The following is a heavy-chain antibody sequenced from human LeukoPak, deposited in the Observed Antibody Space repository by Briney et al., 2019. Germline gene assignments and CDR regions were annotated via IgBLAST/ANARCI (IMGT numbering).Heavy chain of an antibody. D-gene: IGHD3-10*01. CDR1: GFTFSSYA. CDR2: SSGSGGST. Sequence: GGSLRLSCSASGFTFSSYAMSWVRQAPGKGLEWVSASSGSGGSTYYADSVKGRFTISRDNSKNTLYLQMNSLRAEDTAVYYCAKSSIIASYYYYYMDVWGKGTTVTVSS. CDR3: AKSSIIASYYYYYMDV. V-gene: IGHV3-23*01. J-gene: IGHJ6*03.